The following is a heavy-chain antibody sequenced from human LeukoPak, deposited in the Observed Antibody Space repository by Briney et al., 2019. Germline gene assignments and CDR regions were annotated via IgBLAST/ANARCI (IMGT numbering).Heavy chain of an antibody. CDR1: GFTFSSYG. CDR2: IRYDGSNK. V-gene: IGHV3-30*02. D-gene: IGHD1-26*01. J-gene: IGHJ4*02. CDR3: ARDSGSYLDY. Sequence: PGGSLRLSCAASGFTFSSYGMHWVRQAPGRGLEWVSFIRYDGSNKFYTDSVKGRFTISRDNSKNTLYLQMNSLRAEDTAVYYCARDSGSYLDYWGQGTLVTVSS.